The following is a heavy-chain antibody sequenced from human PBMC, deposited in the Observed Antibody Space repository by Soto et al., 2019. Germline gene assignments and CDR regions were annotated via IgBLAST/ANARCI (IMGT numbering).Heavy chain of an antibody. CDR2: ITASGGST. J-gene: IGHJ6*04. CDR1: GFTFSSYS. D-gene: IGHD1-7*01. V-gene: IGHV3-23*01. Sequence: PGGSLRRSCAASGFTFSSYSMTWVRQAPGKGLEWVAHITASGGSTYYADSVRGRFTISRDTSRNTLYLQMNSLRAEDTALYYCAKCMQAYWNYDSYRICGKQTMVPASS. CDR3: AKCMQAYWNYDSYRI.